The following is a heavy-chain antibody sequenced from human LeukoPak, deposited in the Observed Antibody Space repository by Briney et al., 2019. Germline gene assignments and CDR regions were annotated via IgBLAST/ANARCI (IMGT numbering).Heavy chain of an antibody. CDR3: ARASGYDSSGYFGY. J-gene: IGHJ4*02. D-gene: IGHD3-22*01. V-gene: IGHV4-59*08. CDR2: IHYSGGIT. Sequence: PSETLSLTCTVSGGSISSYYWSWIRQPPGKGLEWIGYIHYSGGITYYNPSLKSRVTISVDTSKNQFSLSLSSVTAADTAVYYCARASGYDSSGYFGYWGQGTLVTVSS. CDR1: GGSISSYY.